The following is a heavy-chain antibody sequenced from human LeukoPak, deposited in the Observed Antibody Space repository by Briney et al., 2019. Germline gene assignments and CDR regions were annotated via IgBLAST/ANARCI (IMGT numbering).Heavy chain of an antibody. J-gene: IGHJ4*02. CDR3: ARDLVFDY. CDR2: ISYDGSNK. CDR1: GFTFSSYA. Sequence: GGSLRLSCAASGFTFSSYAMHWVRQAPGKGLEWVAVISYDGSNKYYADSVKGRFTISRDNSKNTLYLQMNSLRAEDTAVYYCARDLVFDYWGQGTLVTVSS. V-gene: IGHV3-30-3*01. D-gene: IGHD2-8*02.